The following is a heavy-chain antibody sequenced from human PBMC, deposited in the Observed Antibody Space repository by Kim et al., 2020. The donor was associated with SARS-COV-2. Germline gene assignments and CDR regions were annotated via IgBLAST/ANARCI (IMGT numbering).Heavy chain of an antibody. V-gene: IGHV1-2*06. CDR2: INPNSGGT. D-gene: IGHD6-13*01. CDR3: ARLIAAAEGRGY. J-gene: IGHJ4*02. CDR1: GYTFTGYY. Sequence: ASVKVSCKASGYTFTGYYMHWVRQAPGQGLEWMGRINPNSGGTNYAQKFQGRVTMTRDTSISTAYMELSRLRSDDTAVYYCARLIAAAEGRGYWGQGTLVTVSS.